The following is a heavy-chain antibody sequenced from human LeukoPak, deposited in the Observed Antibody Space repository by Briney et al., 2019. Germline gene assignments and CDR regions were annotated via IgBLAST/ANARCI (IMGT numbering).Heavy chain of an antibody. CDR2: IWYDGSNK. D-gene: IGHD3-9*01. CDR1: GFTFSSYG. CDR3: AREYYDILTGRKQYYFDY. V-gene: IGHV3-33*01. Sequence: PGGSLRLSCAASGFTFSSYGMQWVRQAPGKGLEWVAVIWYDGSNKYYADSVKGRFTISRDNSKNTLYLQMNSLRAEDTAVYYCAREYYDILTGRKQYYFDYWGQGTLVTVSS. J-gene: IGHJ4*02.